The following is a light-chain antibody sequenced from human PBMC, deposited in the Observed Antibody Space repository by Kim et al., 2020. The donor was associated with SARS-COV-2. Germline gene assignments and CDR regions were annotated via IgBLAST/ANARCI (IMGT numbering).Light chain of an antibody. CDR2: YNS. Sequence: SYELTQPPSVSVAPGKTAKITCGGNNMGDKSVHWYQQKPGQAPVLVIFYNSDRRSEFHERFSGANSGNTATLSISRGEAGDETDYYCQVWDTRRDILFVFGTGTKVTVL. V-gene: IGLV3-21*04. J-gene: IGLJ1*01. CDR1: NMGDKS. CDR3: QVWDTRRDILFV.